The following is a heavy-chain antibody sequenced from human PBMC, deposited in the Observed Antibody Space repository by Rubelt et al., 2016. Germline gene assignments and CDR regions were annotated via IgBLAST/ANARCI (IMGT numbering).Heavy chain of an antibody. V-gene: IGHV3-48*01. Sequence: EVQLVESGGGLVQPGGSLRLSCAASGFTFSSYDMTWVRQAPGKGLESLSFISSSSTIYYEDSVKGRFTISRDNAKNSLYLQMNSLRADDSAVYYCARGYVSGTYYGWGQGTLVTVSS. D-gene: IGHD3-10*01. CDR3: ARGYVSGTYYG. J-gene: IGHJ4*02. CDR2: ISSSSTI. CDR1: GFTFSSYD.